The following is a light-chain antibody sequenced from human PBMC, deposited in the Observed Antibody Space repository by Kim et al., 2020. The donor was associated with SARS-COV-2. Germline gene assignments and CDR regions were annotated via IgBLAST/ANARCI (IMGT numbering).Light chain of an antibody. CDR1: NIGVHS. Sequence: PGQTDRITCGVNNIGVHSVQWYQQKPEQAHALVIDYDSDRPSGSPERFSGAKAATTATLTISRVEAGDEADYYCQVWDTDTDDYVFGTGTKVTVL. J-gene: IGLJ1*01. CDR2: YDS. V-gene: IGLV3-21*01. CDR3: QVWDTDTDDYV.